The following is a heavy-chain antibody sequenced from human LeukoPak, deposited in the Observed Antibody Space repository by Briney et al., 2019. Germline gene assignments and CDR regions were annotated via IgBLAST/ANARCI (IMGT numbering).Heavy chain of an antibody. D-gene: IGHD2-2*01. V-gene: IGHV4-4*07. CDR3: ARDNDCSSTSCPFHY. CDR2: IYTCKSN. CDR1: GHSISSSY. Sequence: SETLSLTCVLSGHSISSSYWSWIRHPARKGLEWIGRIYTCKSNNHNPPLKSRVTLPVNPSQNQFSPKLSPVTAADTAVYYCARDNDCSSTSCPFHYWRQGTLVTVS. J-gene: IGHJ4*02.